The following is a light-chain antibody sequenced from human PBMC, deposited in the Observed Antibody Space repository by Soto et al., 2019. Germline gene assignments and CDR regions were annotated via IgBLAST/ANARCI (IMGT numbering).Light chain of an antibody. CDR2: GAY. CDR1: QSFSGY. Sequence: EIVLTQSPGTLSLSPCERATLSCIASQSFSGYLAWYQQKPGQAPRLLISGAYSRATGVPDRFRGSGSGTDSTLTITRLEPEDFAVYYCQQYGSSSHWKFGQGTKVDIK. CDR3: QQYGSSSHWK. J-gene: IGKJ1*01. V-gene: IGKV3-20*01.